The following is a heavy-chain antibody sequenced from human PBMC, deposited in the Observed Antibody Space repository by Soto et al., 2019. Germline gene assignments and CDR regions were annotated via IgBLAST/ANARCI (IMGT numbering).Heavy chain of an antibody. D-gene: IGHD6-19*01. CDR2: INHSGST. CDR3: ARGKSGWRFDN. Sequence: QVQLQQWGAGLLKPSETLSLTCAVYGGSFSGYYWSWIRQPPGMGLEWIGEINHSGSTNYKPSLKSRVTISIDTPKNQFSLKLSSVTAADTAVYYCARGKSGWRFDNWGQETLVTVSS. J-gene: IGHJ4*02. CDR1: GGSFSGYY. V-gene: IGHV4-34*01.